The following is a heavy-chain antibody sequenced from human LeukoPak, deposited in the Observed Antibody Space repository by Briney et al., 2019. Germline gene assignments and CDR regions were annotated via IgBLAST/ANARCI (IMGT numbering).Heavy chain of an antibody. CDR3: ARGTTDYDILTGYYRYWFDP. V-gene: IGHV4-59*01. Sequence: SETLSLTCTVSGDSISSYYWSWIRQPPGKGLEWIGYIYYSGNTNYNPSLKRRVTISLDTSKNQFSLRLSSVTAADTAVYYCARGTTDYDILTGYYRYWFDPWGQGTLVTVSS. D-gene: IGHD3-9*01. J-gene: IGHJ5*02. CDR2: IYYSGNT. CDR1: GDSISSYY.